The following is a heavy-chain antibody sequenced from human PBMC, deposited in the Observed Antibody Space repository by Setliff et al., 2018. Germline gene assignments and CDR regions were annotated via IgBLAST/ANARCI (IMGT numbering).Heavy chain of an antibody. CDR3: ARHENDYGDYDDAFDI. V-gene: IGHV4-61*08. J-gene: IGHJ3*02. CDR1: GGSISSGGYY. CDR2: IYYSGRT. Sequence: SETLSLTCTVSGGSISSGGYYWSWIRQHPGKGLEWIGYIYYSGRTNYNPSLRSRVTISVDTSKNQFSLKVSSVTAADTAVYYRARHENDYGDYDDAFDIWGQGTMVTVSS. D-gene: IGHD4-17*01.